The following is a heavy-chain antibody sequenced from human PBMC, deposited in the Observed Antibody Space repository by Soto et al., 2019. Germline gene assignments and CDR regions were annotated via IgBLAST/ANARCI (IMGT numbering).Heavy chain of an antibody. J-gene: IGHJ4*02. V-gene: IGHV4-4*02. D-gene: IGHD5-12*01. Sequence: SETLSLTCAVSGGSISSSNWWSWVRQPPGKGLEWIGEIYHSGSTNYNPSLKSRVTISVDTSKNQFSLKLSSVTAADTAVYYCARGRGYSGYDRHFDYWGQGTLVTVSS. CDR3: ARGRGYSGYDRHFDY. CDR1: GGSISSSNW. CDR2: IYHSGST.